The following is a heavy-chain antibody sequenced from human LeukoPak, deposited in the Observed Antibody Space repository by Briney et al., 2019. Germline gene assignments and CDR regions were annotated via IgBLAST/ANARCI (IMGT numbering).Heavy chain of an antibody. J-gene: IGHJ4*02. CDR3: AKPQYYYGSGGIDY. CDR1: GFTFSSYG. Sequence: PGGTLRLSCAASGFTFSSYGISWVRQAPGKGLEWVSFISGTGGSTYYADSVKGRFTISRDNSKNTIYLQMNSLRAEDTAVYYCAKPQYYYGSGGIDYWGQGTLVTVSS. CDR2: ISGTGGST. V-gene: IGHV3-23*01. D-gene: IGHD3-10*01.